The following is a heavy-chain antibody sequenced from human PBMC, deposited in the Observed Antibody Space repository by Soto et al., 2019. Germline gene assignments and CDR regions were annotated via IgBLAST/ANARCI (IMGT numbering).Heavy chain of an antibody. J-gene: IGHJ4*02. CDR1: GGSFSGYY. CDR3: AKLISNYGSYFDY. D-gene: IGHD4-4*01. V-gene: IGHV4-34*01. CDR2: ISHTGST. Sequence: PSETLSLTCAVYGGSFSGYYWSWIRQPPGKGLEWIGEISHTGSTNYNPSLKSRVTISVDKSKNQFSLKLSSVTAADTAVYYCAKLISNYGSYFDYWGQGALVTVSS.